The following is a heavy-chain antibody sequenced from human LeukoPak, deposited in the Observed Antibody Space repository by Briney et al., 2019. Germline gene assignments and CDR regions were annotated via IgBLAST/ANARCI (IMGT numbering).Heavy chain of an antibody. V-gene: IGHV4-34*01. CDR1: GGSFSGYY. J-gene: IGHJ3*02. Sequence: PSEALSLTCAVYGGSFSGYYWSWIRQPPGKGLEWIGIIYHSGRTDYNPSLKSRVTISEDTSKNQFSLKLSSVTAADTAVYYCARAFRGIFGVFEAFDIWGQGTMVTVSS. CDR3: ARAFRGIFGVFEAFDI. CDR2: IYHSGRT. D-gene: IGHD3-3*01.